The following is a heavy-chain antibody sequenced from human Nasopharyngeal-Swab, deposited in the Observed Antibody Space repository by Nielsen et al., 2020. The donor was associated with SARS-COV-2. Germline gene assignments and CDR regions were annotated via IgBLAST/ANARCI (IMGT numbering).Heavy chain of an antibody. V-gene: IGHV1-8*01. J-gene: IGHJ6*02. CDR2: LNPNSGNT. Sequence: WVRQAPGQGLEWLGWLNPNSGNTCYAQKFQGRVTMTRNTSISTAYMELSSLRSEDTAVYYCAREPRKHTIVGLVNVSFTGRDVWGQGTTVTVSS. D-gene: IGHD3-3*01. CDR3: AREPRKHTIVGLVNVSFTGRDV.